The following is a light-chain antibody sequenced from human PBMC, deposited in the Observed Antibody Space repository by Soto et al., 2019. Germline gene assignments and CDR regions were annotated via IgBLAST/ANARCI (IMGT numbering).Light chain of an antibody. CDR1: QSVNSN. CDR2: SAS. V-gene: IGKV3-15*01. Sequence: IVMTQSPATLSVSPGERATLSCRASQSVNSNLAWYQQKPGQAPRLLIYSASTRAAGIPARFSGSGSGTEFTLAISSLQSEDFAVYFCHQYNTWLRTFGQGTKLEIK. J-gene: IGKJ1*01. CDR3: HQYNTWLRT.